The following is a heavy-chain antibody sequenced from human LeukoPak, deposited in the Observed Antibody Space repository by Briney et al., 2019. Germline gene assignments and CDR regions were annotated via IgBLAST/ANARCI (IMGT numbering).Heavy chain of an antibody. CDR1: GFTFSAYS. CDR2: ISGSSTYI. V-gene: IGHV3-21*01. J-gene: IGHJ4*02. CDR3: VRGRGYNYGPPDY. Sequence: PGGSLRLSCAASGFTFSAYSMNWVRQAPGKGLEWVSSISGSSTYIYYADSLKGRFTIARDNSKNSLSLQMSGLRAEDTAVYYCVRGRGYNYGPPDYWGQGTLVTVSA. D-gene: IGHD5-18*01.